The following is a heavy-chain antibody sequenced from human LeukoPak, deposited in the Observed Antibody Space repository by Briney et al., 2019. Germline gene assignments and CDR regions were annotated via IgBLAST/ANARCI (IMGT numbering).Heavy chain of an antibody. J-gene: IGHJ4*02. CDR1: GGSISGYY. CDR3: ARESTTVAGTFDY. Sequence: SETLSLTCAVYGGSISGYYWSWIRQPPGKGLEWIGEINHSGSTNYNPSLKSRVTISVDTSKNQFSLKLSSVTAADTAMYYCARESTTVAGTFDYWGQGALVTVSS. CDR2: INHSGST. V-gene: IGHV4-34*01. D-gene: IGHD6-19*01.